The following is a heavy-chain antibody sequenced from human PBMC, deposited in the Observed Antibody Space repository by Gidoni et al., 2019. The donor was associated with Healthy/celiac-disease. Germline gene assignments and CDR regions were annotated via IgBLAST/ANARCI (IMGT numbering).Heavy chain of an antibody. CDR2: IYYSGST. J-gene: IGHJ6*02. V-gene: IGHV4-59*01. D-gene: IGHD5-18*01. CDR1: GGSIRRSY. Sequence: QVQLQESGPGLVKPSATLSLTCPVSGGSIRRSYWSWIRQPPGKGLEWIGYIYYSGSTNYNPSLKSRVTISVDTSKNQFSLKLSSVTAADTAVYYCARTPSDTAMVTSYYYGMDVWGQGTTVTVSS. CDR3: ARTPSDTAMVTSYYYGMDV.